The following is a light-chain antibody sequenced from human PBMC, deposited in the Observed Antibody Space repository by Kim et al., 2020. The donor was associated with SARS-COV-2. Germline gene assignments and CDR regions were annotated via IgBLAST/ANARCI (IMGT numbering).Light chain of an antibody. Sequence: GQSVTSSGTGTSSDVGAYNYVSWYQQYPGKAPRLMIYDVSRRPSGVPDRFSGSKSGNTASLTVSGLQAGDEADYYCTSYAGSTELLFGGGTKVTVL. CDR3: TSYAGSTELL. V-gene: IGLV2-8*01. CDR2: DVS. CDR1: SSDVGAYNY. J-gene: IGLJ2*01.